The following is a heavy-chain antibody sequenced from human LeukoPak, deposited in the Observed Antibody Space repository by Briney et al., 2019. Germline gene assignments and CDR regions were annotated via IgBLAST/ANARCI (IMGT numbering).Heavy chain of an antibody. J-gene: IGHJ4*02. D-gene: IGHD4-17*01. CDR1: GGSIRSYY. V-gene: IGHV4-4*07. Sequence: SETLSLTCTVSGGSIRSYYWSWIRQPAGKGLEWIGRVYTSGLTGYNPSLKSRVTMSVDTSKNHLSLKLTSVTAADTAVYYCATSALDYGDFDSLFDYWGQGTLVTVSS. CDR3: ATSALDYGDFDSLFDY. CDR2: VYTSGLT.